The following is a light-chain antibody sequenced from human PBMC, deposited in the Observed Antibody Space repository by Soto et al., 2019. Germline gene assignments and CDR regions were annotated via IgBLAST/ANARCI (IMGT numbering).Light chain of an antibody. J-gene: IGKJ4*01. Sequence: DIQLTQSPSFLSASVGDRVTITCRASQGISSYLAWYQQKPGKAPKLLIYAASTLESGVSSRFSGSRSGTEFTLAISSLQPEDRATYYCQQLNSYPITFGGGTKVEL. V-gene: IGKV1-9*01. CDR1: QGISSY. CDR2: AAS. CDR3: QQLNSYPIT.